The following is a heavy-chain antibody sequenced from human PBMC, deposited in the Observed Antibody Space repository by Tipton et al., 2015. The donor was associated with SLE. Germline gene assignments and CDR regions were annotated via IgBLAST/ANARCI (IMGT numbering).Heavy chain of an antibody. V-gene: IGHV4-39*07. J-gene: IGHJ6*03. CDR3: ARGTKLGNHYYYYYMDV. CDR1: GGSISSSSYY. D-gene: IGHD7-27*01. Sequence: TLSLTCTVSGGSISSSSYYWGWIRQPPGKGLEWIANIYYSGSTFYNPSLKSRVSISVGTSKNQFSLRLSSVTAADTAVYYCARGTKLGNHYYYYYMDVWGKGTTVTVSS. CDR2: IYYSGST.